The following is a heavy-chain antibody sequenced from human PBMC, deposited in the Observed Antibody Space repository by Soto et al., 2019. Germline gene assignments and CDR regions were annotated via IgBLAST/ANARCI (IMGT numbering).Heavy chain of an antibody. CDR3: ARVRDGSFDN. V-gene: IGHV3-13*01. D-gene: IGHD5-12*01. J-gene: IGHJ4*02. CDR1: GFTFSSYD. CDR2: IGTAGDT. Sequence: PRGSLRLSCAASGFTFSSYDMHWVRQATGKGLEWVSAIGTAGDTYYPGSVKGRFTISREKAKNSLYLQMNSLRAEDTAVYYCARVRDGSFDNWGEGTLVTVSS.